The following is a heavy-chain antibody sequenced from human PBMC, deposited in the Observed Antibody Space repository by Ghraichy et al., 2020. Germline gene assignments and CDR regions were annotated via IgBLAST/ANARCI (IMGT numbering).Heavy chain of an antibody. CDR2: ISGDGSTT. CDR1: GFTFEDYV. CDR3: TKGERIEKWSRNHFYSMDI. D-gene: IGHD2-21*01. J-gene: IGHJ6*02. V-gene: IGHV3-43*02. Sequence: GGSLRLSCAASGFTFEDYVMFWVRQAPGKGPEWVSIISGDGSTTYYLDSVKGRFTISRDNTKKSLFLQMNSLRGEDTALYYCTKGERIEKWSRNHFYSMDIWGQGTIVTVSS.